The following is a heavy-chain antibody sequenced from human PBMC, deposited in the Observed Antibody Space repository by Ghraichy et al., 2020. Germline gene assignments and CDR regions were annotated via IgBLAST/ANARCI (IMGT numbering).Heavy chain of an antibody. D-gene: IGHD2-21*01. Sequence: SETLSLTCAVYGGSFSGYYWSWIRQPPGKGLEWIGEINHSGSTNYNPSLKSRVTISVDTSKNQFSLKLSSVTAADTAVYYCARARPLLTRKRYYFDYWGQGTLVTVSS. V-gene: IGHV4-34*01. CDR2: INHSGST. CDR1: GGSFSGYY. J-gene: IGHJ4*02. CDR3: ARARPLLTRKRYYFDY.